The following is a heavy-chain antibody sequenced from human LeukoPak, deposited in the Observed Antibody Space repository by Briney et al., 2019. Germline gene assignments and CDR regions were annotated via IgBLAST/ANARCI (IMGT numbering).Heavy chain of an antibody. V-gene: IGHV1-18*01. Sequence: ASVKVSCKASGYTFTSYGISWVRQAPGQGLEWMGWISAYNGNTNYAQKLQGRVTMTTDTSTSTAYMELRSLRSDDTAVYYCARDRPITMVRGTEGWFDSWGQGTLVTVSS. CDR3: ARDRPITMVRGTEGWFDS. CDR2: ISAYNGNT. J-gene: IGHJ5*01. D-gene: IGHD3-10*01. CDR1: GYTFTSYG.